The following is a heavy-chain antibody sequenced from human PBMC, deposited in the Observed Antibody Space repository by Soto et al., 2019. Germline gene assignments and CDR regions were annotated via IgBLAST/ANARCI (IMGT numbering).Heavy chain of an antibody. J-gene: IGHJ6*02. CDR2: INPNSGGT. CDR3: ARDRVVATIRGMDV. CDR1: GYTFTDYY. D-gene: IGHD5-12*01. Sequence: QVQLVQSGAEVKKPGASVKVSCKASGYTFTDYYMHWVRQAPGQGLEWMGWINPNSGGTKYAQKFQGRVTVTRDTSISTAYMELRRLRSDDTAVYYCARDRVVATIRGMDVWGQGTTVTVSS. V-gene: IGHV1-2*02.